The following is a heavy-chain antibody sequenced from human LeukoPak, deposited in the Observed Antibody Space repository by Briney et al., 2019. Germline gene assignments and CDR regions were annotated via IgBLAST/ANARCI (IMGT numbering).Heavy chain of an antibody. CDR2: INPNSGDT. J-gene: IGHJ3*01. V-gene: IGHV1-2*02. CDR3: AKDRAHVGTMVDVFDF. Sequence: GASVKVSCKTSGFTFTTYYIHWVRQALGQGPEWMGWINPNSGDTKYARKFQGRVIMARDTSITTAYMELRRLTSDDTAMYYCAKDRAHVGTMVDVFDFWGQGTMVTVSS. D-gene: IGHD5-12*01. CDR1: GFTFTTYY.